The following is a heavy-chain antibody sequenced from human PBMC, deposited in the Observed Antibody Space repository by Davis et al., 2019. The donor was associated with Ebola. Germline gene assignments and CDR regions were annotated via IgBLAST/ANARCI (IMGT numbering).Heavy chain of an antibody. CDR1: GFTFSDYD. V-gene: IGHV3-23*01. Sequence: PGGSLRLSCAASGFTFSDYDMSWVRQAPGKGLEWVSAISGSGGSTYYADSVKGRFTISRDNSKNTLYLQMNSLRAEDTAVYYCAKDSPGYSGYDWALKYYFDYWGQGTLVTVSS. CDR2: ISGSGGST. D-gene: IGHD5-12*01. CDR3: AKDSPGYSGYDWALKYYFDY. J-gene: IGHJ4*02.